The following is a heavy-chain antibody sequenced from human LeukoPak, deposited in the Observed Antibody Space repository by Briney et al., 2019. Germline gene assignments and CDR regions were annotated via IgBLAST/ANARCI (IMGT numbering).Heavy chain of an antibody. CDR3: ARLAGHDAFDI. V-gene: IGHV1-8*01. CDR1: GYTFTSYD. Sequence: ASVKVSCKASGYTFTSYDINWVRQATGQGLEWMGWMNPNSGNTGYAQKFQGRVTITADESTSTAYMELSSLRSEDTAVYYCARLAGHDAFDIWGQGTMVTVSS. J-gene: IGHJ3*02. CDR2: MNPNSGNT.